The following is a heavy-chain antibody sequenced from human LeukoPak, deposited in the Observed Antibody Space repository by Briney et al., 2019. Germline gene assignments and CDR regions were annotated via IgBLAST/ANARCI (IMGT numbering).Heavy chain of an antibody. D-gene: IGHD2-15*01. CDR3: AGATQRYYFDY. CDR1: GGSISSYY. V-gene: IGHV4-59*01. Sequence: SETLSLTCTVSGGSISSYYWSWIRQPPGKGLEWIGYIYYSGCTNYNPSLKSRVTISVDTSKNQFSLKLSSVTAADTAVYYCAGATQRYYFDYWGQGTLVTVSS. CDR2: IYYSGCT. J-gene: IGHJ4*02.